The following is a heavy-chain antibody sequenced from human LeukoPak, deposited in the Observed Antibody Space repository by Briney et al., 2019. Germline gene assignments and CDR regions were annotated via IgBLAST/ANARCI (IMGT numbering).Heavy chain of an antibody. V-gene: IGHV3-23*01. Sequence: GGSLRLSCAASGFSFSNFAMTWVRQAPGKGLEWVSSINGGHYPTYNTDSVKGRFTISRDNSKNTLYLQMNSVRADDTAVYYCTRDPNGDYVGAFDSWGQGTLVTVSS. CDR1: GFSFSNFA. CDR2: INGGHYPT. D-gene: IGHD4-17*01. J-gene: IGHJ5*01. CDR3: TRDPNGDYVGAFDS.